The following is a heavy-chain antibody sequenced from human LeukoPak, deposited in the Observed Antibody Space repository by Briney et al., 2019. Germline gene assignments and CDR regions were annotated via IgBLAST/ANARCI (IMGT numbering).Heavy chain of an antibody. D-gene: IGHD4-17*01. CDR2: INPNSGGT. CDR3: ARDRGVTTDLDY. J-gene: IGHJ4*02. CDR1: GYTFTDYY. V-gene: IGHV1-2*02. Sequence: ASVKVSCKASGYTFTDYYMHWVRQAPGQGLEWMGWINPNSGGTNYAQKFQGRVTMTRDTSISTAYMELSSLRSDATAVYYCARDRGVTTDLDYWGQGTLVTVSS.